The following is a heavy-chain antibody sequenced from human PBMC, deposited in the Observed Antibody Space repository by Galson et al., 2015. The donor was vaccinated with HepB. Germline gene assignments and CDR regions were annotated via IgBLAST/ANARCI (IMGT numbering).Heavy chain of an antibody. Sequence: SVKVSCKASGYTFTSYGISWVRQAPGQGLEWMGGIIPIFGTANYAQKFQGRVTITADESTSTAYMELSSLRSEDTAVYYCASIAARHYYYMDVWGKGTTVTVSS. CDR1: GYTFTSYG. CDR2: IIPIFGTA. J-gene: IGHJ6*03. D-gene: IGHD6-6*01. CDR3: ASIAARHYYYMDV. V-gene: IGHV1-69*13.